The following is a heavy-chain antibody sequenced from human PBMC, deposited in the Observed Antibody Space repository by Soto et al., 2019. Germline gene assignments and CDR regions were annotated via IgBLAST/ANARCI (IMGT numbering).Heavy chain of an antibody. CDR2: IWYDGSNK. D-gene: IGHD1-26*01. CDR3: ARGADRSGSYYDAFDI. Sequence: GGSLRLSCAASGFTFSSYGMHWVRQAPGKGLEWVAVIWYDGSNKYYADSVMGRFTISRDNSKNTLYLQMNSLRAEDTAVYYCARGADRSGSYYDAFDIWGQGTMVTVSS. CDR1: GFTFSSYG. V-gene: IGHV3-33*01. J-gene: IGHJ3*02.